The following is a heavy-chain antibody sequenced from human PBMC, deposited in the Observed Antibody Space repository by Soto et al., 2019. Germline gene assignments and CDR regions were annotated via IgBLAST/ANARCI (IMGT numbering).Heavy chain of an antibody. Sequence: PSETLSLTCTVSGGSISSSSYYWGWIRQPPGKGLEWIGSIYYSGSTYYNPSLKSRVTISVDTSKNQFSLKLSSVTAADTVVYFCVRCLYEYYYYYYGMDVWGQGTTVTVSS. CDR3: VRCLYEYYYYYYGMDV. D-gene: IGHD3-22*01. CDR2: IYYSGST. CDR1: GGSISSSSYY. J-gene: IGHJ6*02. V-gene: IGHV4-39*01.